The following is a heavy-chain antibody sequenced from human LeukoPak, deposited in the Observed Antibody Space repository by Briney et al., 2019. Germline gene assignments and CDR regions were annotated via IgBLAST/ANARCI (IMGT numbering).Heavy chain of an antibody. J-gene: IGHJ4*02. Sequence: SETLSLTCTVSGGSISSSSYYWGWIRQPPGKGLEWIGSIYYSGSTYYNPSLKSRVTISVDTSKNQFSLKLSSVTAADTAVYYCARQLEYSSGWFDYWRQGTLVTVSS. CDR2: IYYSGST. V-gene: IGHV4-39*01. D-gene: IGHD6-19*01. CDR3: ARQLEYSSGWFDY. CDR1: GGSISSSSYY.